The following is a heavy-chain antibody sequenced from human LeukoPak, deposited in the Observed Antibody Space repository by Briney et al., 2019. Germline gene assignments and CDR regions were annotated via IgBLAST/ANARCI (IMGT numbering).Heavy chain of an antibody. D-gene: IGHD5-12*01. Sequence: GGSPRHSCAASGFTFTDSWMNWVRQGPGKGLVWVSRISIDGTATNYADAVKGRFTISRDNAQNILYLEMNSLRAEDTAVYYCARSGNSGYDKGDVWGKGTTVIVSS. V-gene: IGHV3-74*01. CDR2: ISIDGTAT. J-gene: IGHJ6*04. CDR1: GFTFTDSW. CDR3: ARSGNSGYDKGDV.